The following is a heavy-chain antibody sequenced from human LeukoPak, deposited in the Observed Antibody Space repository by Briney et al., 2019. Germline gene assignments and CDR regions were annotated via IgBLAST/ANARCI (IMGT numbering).Heavy chain of an antibody. CDR1: GLSLNSYA. Sequence: GGSLRLSCAASGLSLNSYAIHWVRQAPGKGLEWVTAISYDGSNKHYADSVRGRFTISRDNSKNTLYLQMNSLRSDDTAVYYCAQGGSEIYYFYHGMDVWGRGTTVTVPS. CDR3: AQGGSEIYYFYHGMDV. V-gene: IGHV3-30*03. D-gene: IGHD3-10*01. CDR2: ISYDGSNK. J-gene: IGHJ6*02.